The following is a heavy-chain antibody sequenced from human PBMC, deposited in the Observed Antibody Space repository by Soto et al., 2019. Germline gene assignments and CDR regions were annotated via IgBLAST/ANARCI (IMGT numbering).Heavy chain of an antibody. V-gene: IGHV4-39*07. D-gene: IGHD1-20*01. CDR2: ISYTGNT. Sequence: SETLSLTCTVSGDSISSAGYSWGWIRQPPGKGLEYIGTISYTGNTYYNSSLMSRVTISLDTSKNQFSLKLSSVTAADTAVYYCARYKSNYYYGMDVWGQGTTVTVSS. J-gene: IGHJ6*02. CDR3: ARYKSNYYYGMDV. CDR1: GDSISSAGYS.